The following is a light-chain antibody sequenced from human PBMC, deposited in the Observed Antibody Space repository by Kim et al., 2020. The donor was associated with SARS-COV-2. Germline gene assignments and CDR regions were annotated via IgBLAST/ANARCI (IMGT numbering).Light chain of an antibody. CDR2: GAS. Sequence: DIQMTQSPSSVSASVGDRLTITCRASQDVSTRLAWYQQKPGKAPKLLIYGASSLQSGVPSRFSGSGSGTDFTLTINTLQPEDFAIYYCQQANSFPLTFAAGTKVDIK. V-gene: IGKV1-12*01. J-gene: IGKJ4*01. CDR3: QQANSFPLT. CDR1: QDVSTR.